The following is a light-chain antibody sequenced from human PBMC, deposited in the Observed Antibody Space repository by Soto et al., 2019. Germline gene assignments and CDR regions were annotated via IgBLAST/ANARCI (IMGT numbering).Light chain of an antibody. CDR2: GAS. CDR3: QQRSNGLT. CDR1: QSVSSN. V-gene: IGKV3-11*01. J-gene: IGKJ4*01. Sequence: EIVMTQSPATLSLSPGERATLSFRASQSVSSNVAWYQQIPGQTPRLLIYGASTRATGIPVRFSGSGSGTDFTLTISSLEPEDFAVYYCQQRSNGLTFGGGTKVDIK.